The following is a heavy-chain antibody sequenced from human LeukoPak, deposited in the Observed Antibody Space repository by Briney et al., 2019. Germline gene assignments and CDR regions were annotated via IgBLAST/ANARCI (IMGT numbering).Heavy chain of an antibody. CDR2: ISYDGSIK. D-gene: IGHD6-19*01. CDR1: GFTFSSYA. J-gene: IGHJ4*02. CDR3: AKFPVAGTSY. Sequence: GGSLRLSCAASGFTFSSYAMHWVRQAPGKGLEWVAVISYDGSIKYSADSVKGRFTISRDNSKNTLYLQMDSLRAEDTAVYYRAKFPVAGTSYWGQGTLVTVSS. V-gene: IGHV3-30*18.